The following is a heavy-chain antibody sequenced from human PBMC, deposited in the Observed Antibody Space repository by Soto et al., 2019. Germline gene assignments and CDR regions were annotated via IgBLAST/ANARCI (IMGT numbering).Heavy chain of an antibody. CDR1: GLTFSSYA. CDR3: AKKWLDNDY. J-gene: IGHJ4*02. V-gene: IGHV3-23*01. Sequence: GGSERRSCAGCGLTFSSYAMSWVRQAPGKGLEWVSAISGSGGSTNYADSVKGRFTISRDNSKNTLYLQMSSLRAEDTAVYYCAKKWLDNDYWGQGTLVTVSS. CDR2: ISGSGGST. D-gene: IGHD6-19*01.